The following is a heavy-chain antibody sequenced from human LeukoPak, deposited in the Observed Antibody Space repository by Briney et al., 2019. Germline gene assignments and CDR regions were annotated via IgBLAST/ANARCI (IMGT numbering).Heavy chain of an antibody. D-gene: IGHD5-12*01. CDR3: ARAAWGYSGYDSDY. CDR2: ISAYSGNT. V-gene: IGHV1-18*04. Sequence: APVKVSCKASGYTFTSYGISWVRQAPGQGLEWMGWISAYSGNTNYAQKLQGRVTMTTDTSTSTAYMELRSLRSDDTAVYYCARAAWGYSGYDSDYWGQGTLVTVSS. CDR1: GYTFTSYG. J-gene: IGHJ4*02.